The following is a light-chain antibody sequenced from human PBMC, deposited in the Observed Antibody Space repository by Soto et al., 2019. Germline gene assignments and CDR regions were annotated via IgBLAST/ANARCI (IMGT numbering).Light chain of an antibody. Sequence: DIVLTQSPGTLSLSPGEGATLSCRASQSVSRNYLAWYQQKPGQAPRLLIYTASGRATGIPDRFSGSGSGTEFTLTISRLQSEDSAIYYCQQYNTAPVTFGGGTKVDI. J-gene: IGKJ4*01. CDR3: QQYNTAPVT. CDR2: TAS. CDR1: QSVSRNY. V-gene: IGKV3-20*01.